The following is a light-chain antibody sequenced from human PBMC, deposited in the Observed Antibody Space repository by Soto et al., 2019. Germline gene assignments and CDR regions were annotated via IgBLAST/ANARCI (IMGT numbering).Light chain of an antibody. V-gene: IGKV3-15*01. CDR2: AAS. J-gene: IGKJ1*01. CDR3: QQYNNWPPWT. Sequence: EIVMTQSPATLPVSPGERATLSCTASQGISANVVWYQQKPGQPPRLLIYAASIRATGIPARFSGSGSGTEFTLTISNLQSEDFAVYYCQQYNNWPPWTFGQGTKVEIK. CDR1: QGISAN.